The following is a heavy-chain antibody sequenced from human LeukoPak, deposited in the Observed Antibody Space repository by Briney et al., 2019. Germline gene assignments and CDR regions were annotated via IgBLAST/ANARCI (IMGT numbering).Heavy chain of an antibody. CDR1: GFTFSSYG. Sequence: GGSLRLSCAASGFTFSSYGMHWVRQAPVKGLEWVAVIWYDGSNKYYADSVKGRFTISRDNSKNTLYLQMNSLRAEDTAVYYCARDLPAGGFDYWGQGTLVTVSS. V-gene: IGHV3-33*01. CDR2: IWYDGSNK. J-gene: IGHJ4*02. CDR3: ARDLPAGGFDY. D-gene: IGHD2-8*02.